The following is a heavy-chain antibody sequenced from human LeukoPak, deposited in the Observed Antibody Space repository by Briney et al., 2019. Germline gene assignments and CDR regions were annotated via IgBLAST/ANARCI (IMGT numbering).Heavy chain of an antibody. CDR3: ARARHNIHNGWAWYFDL. Sequence: SQTLSLTCAISGDSLSSNTAAWNWIRQSPSRGLEWLGRTYFRSKWYHDYAVSVESRITLNPDTSKNQFSLQLNSVTPEDTAVYYCARARHNIHNGWAWYFDLWDRGTLVTVSS. V-gene: IGHV6-1*01. D-gene: IGHD6-19*01. J-gene: IGHJ2*01. CDR2: TYFRSKWYH. CDR1: GDSLSSNTAA.